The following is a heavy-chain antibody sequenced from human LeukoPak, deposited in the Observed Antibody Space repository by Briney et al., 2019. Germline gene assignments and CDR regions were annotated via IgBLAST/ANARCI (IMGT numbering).Heavy chain of an antibody. CDR2: IIPIFGIA. CDR1: GGTFSSYA. Sequence: GASVKVSCKASGGTFSSYAISWVRQAPGQGLEWMGRIIPIFGIANYAQKFQGRVTITADKSTSTAYVELSSLRSEDTAVYYCARAYSSGTGFDYWGQGTLVTVAS. J-gene: IGHJ4*02. V-gene: IGHV1-69*04. CDR3: ARAYSSGTGFDY. D-gene: IGHD6-19*01.